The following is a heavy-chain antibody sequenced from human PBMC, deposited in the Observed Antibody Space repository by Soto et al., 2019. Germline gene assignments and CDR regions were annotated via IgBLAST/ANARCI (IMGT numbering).Heavy chain of an antibody. D-gene: IGHD6-25*01. CDR1: GGTFSSYA. CDR3: GRGGGGGYGDYYYGMDV. V-gene: IGHV1-69*12. J-gene: IGHJ6*02. CDR2: IIPIFGTA. Sequence: QVQLVQSGAEVKKPGSSVKVSCKASGGTFSSYAISWVRQAPGQGLEWMGGIIPIFGTANYAQKFQGRVTITADESTSTADMELSSLRSEDTAVYYCGRGGGGGYGDYYYGMDVWGQGTTVTVSS.